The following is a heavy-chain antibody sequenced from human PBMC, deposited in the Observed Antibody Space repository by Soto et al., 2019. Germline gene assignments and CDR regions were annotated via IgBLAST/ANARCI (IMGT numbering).Heavy chain of an antibody. Sequence: ASVKVSCKASGGTFSSYAISWVRQAPGQGLEWMGGIIPIFGTANYAQKFQGRVTITADESTSTAYMELSSLRSEDTAVYYCARGGYSYGTELRFWWFDYWGQGTLVTVSS. J-gene: IGHJ4*02. CDR1: GGTFSSYA. D-gene: IGHD5-18*01. CDR3: ARGGYSYGTELRFWWFDY. V-gene: IGHV1-69*13. CDR2: IIPIFGTA.